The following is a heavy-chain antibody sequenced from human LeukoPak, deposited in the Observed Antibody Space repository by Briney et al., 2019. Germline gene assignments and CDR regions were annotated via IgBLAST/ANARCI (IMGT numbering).Heavy chain of an antibody. CDR1: AGSNNSYY. J-gene: IGHJ5*02. CDR3: AKKAPKKGWFDP. CDR2: THPSGNT. V-gene: IGHV4-4*09. Sequence: SETLSLTCTVSAGSNNSYYWSWIRQPPGKGLEWIGYTHPSGNTNYSPSLTSRVTISIDTSRNQFSLKLSSVTAADTAVYFCAKKAPKKGWFDPWGQGTLVTVSS.